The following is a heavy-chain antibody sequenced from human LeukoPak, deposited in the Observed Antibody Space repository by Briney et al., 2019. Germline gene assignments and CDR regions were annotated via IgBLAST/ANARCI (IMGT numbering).Heavy chain of an antibody. J-gene: IGHJ4*02. D-gene: IGHD1-26*01. CDR1: GGSFSGYY. CDR2: INHSGST. CDR3: ARARDQYSGSYYGY. Sequence: PSETLSLTCAVYGGSFSGYYWSWIRQPPGKGLEWIGEINHSGSTNYNPSLKSRVTISVDTSKNQFSLKLSSVTAADTAVYYCARARDQYSGSYYGYWGQGTLVTVSS. V-gene: IGHV4-34*01.